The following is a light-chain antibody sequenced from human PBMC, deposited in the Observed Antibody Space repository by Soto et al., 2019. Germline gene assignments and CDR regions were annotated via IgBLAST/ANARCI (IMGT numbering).Light chain of an antibody. CDR2: GAS. J-gene: IGKJ1*01. CDR1: QSVSIN. CDR3: QQHNNWPPWT. Sequence: EIVMTQSPATLSVSPGERATLSRRASQSVSINLAWYQQKPGQAPRLLIYGASTRATGTPARFSGSGSGTEFTLTISSLQSEDLAVYYCQQHNNWPPWTFGQGTKVEIK. V-gene: IGKV3-15*01.